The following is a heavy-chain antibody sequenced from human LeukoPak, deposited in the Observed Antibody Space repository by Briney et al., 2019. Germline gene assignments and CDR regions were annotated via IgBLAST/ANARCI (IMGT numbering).Heavy chain of an antibody. Sequence: SETLSLTCTVSGGSISSGDYYWSWIRQPPGKGLEWIGYIYYSGSTYYNSSLKSRVTISVDTSKNQFSLKLSSVTAADTAVYYCARVLLRYFDWLPSWAFDYWGQGTLVTVSS. CDR2: IYYSGST. J-gene: IGHJ4*02. V-gene: IGHV4-30-4*01. CDR1: GGSISSGDYY. CDR3: ARVLLRYFDWLPSWAFDY. D-gene: IGHD3-9*01.